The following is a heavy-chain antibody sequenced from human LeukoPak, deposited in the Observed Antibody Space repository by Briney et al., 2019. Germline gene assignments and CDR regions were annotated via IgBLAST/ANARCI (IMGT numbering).Heavy chain of an antibody. CDR2: ISSSSSTI. Sequence: GGSLRLSCAASGFTFSSYSMNWVRQAPGKGLEWVSYISSSSSTIYYADSVKGRFTISRDNAKNSLYLQMNSLRDEDTAVYYCARVENIVATMGIDYWGQGTLVTVSS. CDR1: GFTFSSYS. D-gene: IGHD5-12*01. CDR3: ARVENIVATMGIDY. J-gene: IGHJ4*02. V-gene: IGHV3-48*02.